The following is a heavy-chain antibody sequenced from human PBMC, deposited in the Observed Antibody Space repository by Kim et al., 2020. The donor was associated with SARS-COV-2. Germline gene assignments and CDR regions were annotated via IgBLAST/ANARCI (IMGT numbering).Heavy chain of an antibody. CDR1: GFTFSSYS. D-gene: IGHD4-17*01. V-gene: IGHV3-21*01. Sequence: GGSLRLSCAASGFTFSSYSMNWVRQAPGKGLEWVSSISSSSSYIYYADSVKGRFTISRDNAKNSLYLQMNSLRAEDTAVYYCARDLGDYGGNSEVDYWGQGTLVTVSS. CDR3: ARDLGDYGGNSEVDY. CDR2: ISSSSSYI. J-gene: IGHJ4*02.